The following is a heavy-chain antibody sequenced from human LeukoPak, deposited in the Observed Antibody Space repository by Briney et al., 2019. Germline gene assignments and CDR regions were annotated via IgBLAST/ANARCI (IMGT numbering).Heavy chain of an antibody. CDR1: GIAVKNAW. D-gene: IGHD2-8*01. J-gene: IGHJ4*02. Sequence: GWSLRRSCAASGIAVKNAWVNFGGQAPGKGQEWVSRIKSKTDGGTTDYAAPVKGRFTISRDDSKNTLYLQMSSLKTEDTAVYYCTTDMLLINFFDYWGQGTLVTVSS. CDR3: TTDMLLINFFDY. V-gene: IGHV3-15*01. CDR2: IKSKTDGGTT.